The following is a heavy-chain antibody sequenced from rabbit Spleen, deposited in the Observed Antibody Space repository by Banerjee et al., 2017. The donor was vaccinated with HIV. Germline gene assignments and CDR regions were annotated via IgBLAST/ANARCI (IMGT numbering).Heavy chain of an antibody. V-gene: IGHV1S45*01. J-gene: IGHJ4*01. D-gene: IGHD6-1*01. Sequence: QEQLVESGGGLVQPEGSLTLTCTASGFSFSSGNYMCWVRQAPGKGLEWIGCIRGGTYYASWAKGRFTISRTTTTVTLQMTSLTVADTATYFCARDSDVGWIVAYDLWGPGTLVTVS. CDR1: GFSFSSGNY. CDR2: IRGGT. CDR3: ARDSDVGWIVAYDL.